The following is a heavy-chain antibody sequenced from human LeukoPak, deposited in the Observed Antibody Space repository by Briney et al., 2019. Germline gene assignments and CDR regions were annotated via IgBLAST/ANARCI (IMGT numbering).Heavy chain of an antibody. D-gene: IGHD2-15*01. J-gene: IGHJ4*02. V-gene: IGHV3-49*04. CDR3: TSVYCCGCSCCPNLPDY. CDR2: IKSTTYGGTT. Sequence: GWSLRLSCTGSGFTFGHYGMRWVRQAAGKGLEWVGFIKSTTYGGTTTYSASVRGRFTISRDDSKSVGYVQMNSLTTDDTAMYYCTSVYCCGCSCCPNLPDYWGQGTVVTVSS. CDR1: GFTFGHYG.